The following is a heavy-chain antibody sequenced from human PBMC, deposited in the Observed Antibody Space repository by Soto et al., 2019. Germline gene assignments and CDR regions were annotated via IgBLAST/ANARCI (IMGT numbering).Heavy chain of an antibody. CDR3: ARGRTQDIVATIRSYYFDY. V-gene: IGHV4-34*01. J-gene: IGHJ4*02. D-gene: IGHD5-12*01. CDR2: INHSGST. CDR1: GGSFSGYY. Sequence: SETLSLTCAVYGGSFSGYYWSWIRQPPGKGLEWIGEINHSGSTNYNPSLKSRVTISVDTSKNQFSLKLSSVTAADTAVYYCARGRTQDIVATIRSYYFDYWGQGTLVTVSS.